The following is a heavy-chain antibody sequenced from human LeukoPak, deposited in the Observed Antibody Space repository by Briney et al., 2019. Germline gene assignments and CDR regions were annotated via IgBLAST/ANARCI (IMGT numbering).Heavy chain of an antibody. CDR3: AKDTGYGNFDY. J-gene: IGHJ4*02. D-gene: IGHD5-18*01. V-gene: IGHV3-66*01. CDR1: GFTVSSNY. CDR2: IYSGGST. Sequence: GGSLRLSCAASGFTVSSNYMSWVRQAPGKGLEWVSVIYSGGSTYYADSVKGRFTISRDNSKNTLYLQMNSLRADDTAVYYCAKDTGYGNFDYWGQGTLVTVSS.